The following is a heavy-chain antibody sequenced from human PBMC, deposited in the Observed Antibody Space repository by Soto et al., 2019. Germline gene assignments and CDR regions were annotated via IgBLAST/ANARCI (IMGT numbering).Heavy chain of an antibody. D-gene: IGHD3-22*01. CDR2: ISSSSSYI. Sequence: PGGSLRLSCAASGFTFSSYSMNWVRQAPGKGLEWVSSISSSSSYIYYADSVKGRFTIYRDNAKNSLHLQMNSLRAEDTAVYYCARDRRPSMIPECGMDVCGQGTTVTASS. CDR1: GFTFSSYS. CDR3: ARDRRPSMIPECGMDV. V-gene: IGHV3-21*01. J-gene: IGHJ6*02.